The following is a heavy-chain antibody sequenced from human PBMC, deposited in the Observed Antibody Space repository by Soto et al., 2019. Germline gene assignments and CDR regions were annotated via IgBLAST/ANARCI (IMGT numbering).Heavy chain of an antibody. J-gene: IGHJ5*02. CDR3: ARGIAAAGINWFDP. D-gene: IGHD6-13*01. Sequence: ASGTLSLTCTVSGGSISSYYWSWIRQPPGKGLEWIGYIYYSGSTNYNPSLKSRVTISVDTSKNQFSLKLSSVTAADTAVYYCARGIAAAGINWFDPWGQGTLVTVSS. V-gene: IGHV4-59*01. CDR1: GGSISSYY. CDR2: IYYSGST.